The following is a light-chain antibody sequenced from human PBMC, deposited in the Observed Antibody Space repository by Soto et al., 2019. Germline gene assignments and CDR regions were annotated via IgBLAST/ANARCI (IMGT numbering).Light chain of an antibody. Sequence: ETVMTQSPATLSVSPGERATLSCRASQSVYSNLAWYQQKPGQAPRLLIYGASTRATGLPATFSGSGSGTEFTLTISSLQSEDFAVYYCQQYQNWPLTFGGGTKVEIK. CDR3: QQYQNWPLT. J-gene: IGKJ4*01. CDR1: QSVYSN. CDR2: GAS. V-gene: IGKV3-15*01.